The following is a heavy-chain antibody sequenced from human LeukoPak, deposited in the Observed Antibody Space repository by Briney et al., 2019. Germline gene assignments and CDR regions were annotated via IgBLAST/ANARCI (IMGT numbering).Heavy chain of an antibody. D-gene: IGHD2-8*01. Sequence: PGGSLRLSCAASGFTFSSYSMNWVRQAPGKGLEWVSFISSSSSYIYYTDSVKGRFSISRDSSKNILYLQMNSLRAEDTAVYYCAKDRCSNGVGCYYYYMDVWGKGTTVTISS. J-gene: IGHJ6*03. V-gene: IGHV3-21*01. CDR3: AKDRCSNGVGCYYYYMDV. CDR2: ISSSSSYI. CDR1: GFTFSSYS.